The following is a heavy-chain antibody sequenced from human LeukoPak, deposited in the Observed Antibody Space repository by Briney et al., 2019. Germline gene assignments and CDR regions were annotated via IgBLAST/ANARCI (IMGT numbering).Heavy chain of an antibody. CDR1: GTSIINYY. V-gene: IGHV4-4*07. Sequence: SETLSLTCTVSGTSIINYYWSWFRQPAGKGLEWIGRIYFSGSTNYNPSLKSRITMSLDTSKNQFSLNLRFVTAADTAVYFCAREMAVAGPYTFDIWGQGTEVTVSS. J-gene: IGHJ3*02. CDR3: AREMAVAGPYTFDI. CDR2: IYFSGST. D-gene: IGHD2-2*02.